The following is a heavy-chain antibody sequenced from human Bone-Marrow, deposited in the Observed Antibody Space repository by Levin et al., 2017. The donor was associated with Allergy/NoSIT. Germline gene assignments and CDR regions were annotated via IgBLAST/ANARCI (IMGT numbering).Heavy chain of an antibody. J-gene: IGHJ4*02. CDR1: GFMFNNYG. CDR2: ISYDGRNA. CDR3: AKGPFSSGSFFDL. V-gene: IGHV3-30*18. Sequence: PGGSLRLSCRASGFMFNNYGFHWVRQAPGKGLEWVAGISYDGRNAVYADSVRGRFTISRDNSKDTLYLEMSILTDDDTAIYYCAKGPFSSGSFFDLWGQGSLVTVSS. D-gene: IGHD3-10*01.